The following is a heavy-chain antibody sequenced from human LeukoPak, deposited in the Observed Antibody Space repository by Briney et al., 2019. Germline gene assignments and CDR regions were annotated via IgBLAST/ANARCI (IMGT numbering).Heavy chain of an antibody. CDR1: GFTVSSNY. CDR2: IYSGGGT. V-gene: IGHV3-53*01. J-gene: IGHJ4*02. CDR3: ARDGWESGDY. Sequence: GGSLRLSCAASGFTVSSNYMSWVRQAPGKGLEWVSVIYSGGGTYYADSVKGRFTISRDSSKNTLYLQMDSLRAEDTAVYYCARDGWESGDYWGQGTLVTVSS. D-gene: IGHD1-26*01.